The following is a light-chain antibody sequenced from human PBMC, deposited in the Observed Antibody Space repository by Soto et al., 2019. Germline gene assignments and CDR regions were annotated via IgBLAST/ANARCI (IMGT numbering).Light chain of an antibody. Sequence: DIQMTPSPSTLSVSVGDRVTITCRASQTISSWLAWYQQKPGKAPRLLIYKASTLKSGVPSRFSGSGSGTDFTLTISSLQPDDFAAYYCQQYNSYLWTFGQGTKVDIK. CDR3: QQYNSYLWT. CDR1: QTISSW. CDR2: KAS. J-gene: IGKJ1*01. V-gene: IGKV1-5*03.